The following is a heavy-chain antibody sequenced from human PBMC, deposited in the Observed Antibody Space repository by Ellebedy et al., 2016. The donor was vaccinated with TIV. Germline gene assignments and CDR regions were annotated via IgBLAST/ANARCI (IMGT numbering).Heavy chain of an antibody. J-gene: IGHJ4*02. CDR1: GGSIRSSDYY. D-gene: IGHD1-26*01. Sequence: MPSETLSLTCTVSGGSIRSSDYYWNWIRQHPGKGHEWIGYIYYSGTTYYNPSHKSRLILSVDISKNQFSLRLTSVPAADTAVYSCARDEGALGVFDNWGQGTLFTVSS. CDR2: IYYSGTT. V-gene: IGHV4-31*03. CDR3: ARDEGALGVFDN.